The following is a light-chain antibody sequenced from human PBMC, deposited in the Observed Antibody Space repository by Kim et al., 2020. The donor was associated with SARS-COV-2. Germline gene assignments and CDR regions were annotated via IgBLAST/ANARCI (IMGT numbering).Light chain of an antibody. CDR2: DVF. CDR1: SSDVGGYNY. V-gene: IGLV2-14*03. J-gene: IGLJ1*01. Sequence: QSALTQPASVSGSPGQSITISCTGTSSDVGGYNYVSWYQQYPGKAPKLMIYDVFKRPSGVSNRFSGSKSGNTASLTIYGLQAEDEADYYCTSYRSSGYVFGTGTKVTVL. CDR3: TSYRSSGYV.